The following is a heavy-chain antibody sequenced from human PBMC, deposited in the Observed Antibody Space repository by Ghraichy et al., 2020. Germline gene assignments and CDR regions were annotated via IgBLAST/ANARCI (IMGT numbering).Heavy chain of an antibody. D-gene: IGHD3-3*01. CDR3: AKAAYYDFYGLDA. V-gene: IGHV3-30*18. CDR1: RITFSNYG. CDR2: ISNDGSNK. J-gene: IGHJ6*02. Sequence: RGSLRLSCAASRITFSNYGMHWVRQAPGKGLEWVAVISNDGSNKYYADSVQGRFTISRDNPKNILYLQMNSLRGEDTAVYYCAKAAYYDFYGLDAWGQGTTVTVAS.